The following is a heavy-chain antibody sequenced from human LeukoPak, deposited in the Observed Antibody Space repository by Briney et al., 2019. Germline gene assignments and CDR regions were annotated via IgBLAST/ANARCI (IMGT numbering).Heavy chain of an antibody. V-gene: IGHV1-2*02. J-gene: IGHJ4*02. CDR3: ARDLAGATRGLGY. CDR1: GYTFTGYY. D-gene: IGHD1-26*01. Sequence: ASVKVSCKASGYTFTGYYMHWVRQAPGQGLEWMGWINPNSGGTSYAQKFQGRVTMTRDTSISTAYMELSRLSSDDSAVYYCARDLAGATRGLGYWGQGTLVTVSS. CDR2: INPNSGGT.